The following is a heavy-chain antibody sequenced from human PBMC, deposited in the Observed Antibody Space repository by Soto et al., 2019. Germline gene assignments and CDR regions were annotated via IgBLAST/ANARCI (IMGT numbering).Heavy chain of an antibody. V-gene: IGHV3-73*01. CDR3: TTRGDGYNADFDY. CDR1: GVTFSGSA. J-gene: IGHJ4*02. Sequence: EVQMVVSGGDFVQPGGFLKLSCAAYGVTFSGSAMHWVRQASGKGLEWVGRIRRKANSFATAYGASVKGRFTMSRADSKNTAYLQMNSLKTEDTAVYYCTTRGDGYNADFDYWGQGTLVTVSS. D-gene: IGHD5-12*01. CDR2: IRRKANSFAT.